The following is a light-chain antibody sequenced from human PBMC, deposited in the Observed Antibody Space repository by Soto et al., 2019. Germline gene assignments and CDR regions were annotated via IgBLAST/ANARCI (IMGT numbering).Light chain of an antibody. Sequence: EIVMTQSPATLSVSPGERATLSCRASQSVSINLAWYQQKPGQAPRLLIYGASTRATGTTARFSGSGSGTEFTLTISSLQSEDFAVYYCQQYNNWPRTFGQGTKLEIK. J-gene: IGKJ2*01. V-gene: IGKV3-15*01. CDR1: QSVSIN. CDR3: QQYNNWPRT. CDR2: GAS.